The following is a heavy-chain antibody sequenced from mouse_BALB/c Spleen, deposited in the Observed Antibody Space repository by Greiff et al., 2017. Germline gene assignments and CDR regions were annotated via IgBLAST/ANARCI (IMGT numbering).Heavy chain of an antibody. CDR2: ISSGGST. CDR3: AKNSLLRGGAMDY. D-gene: IGHD1-2*01. CDR1: GFTFSSYA. J-gene: IGHJ4*01. V-gene: IGHV5-6-5*01. Sequence: EVKLVESGGGLVKPGGSLKLSCAASGFTFSSYAMPWVRQTPEKRLEWVASISSGGSTNYPDSVKGRFTISRDNARNILYLQMSSLRSEDTAMYYCAKNSLLRGGAMDYWGQGTSVTVSS.